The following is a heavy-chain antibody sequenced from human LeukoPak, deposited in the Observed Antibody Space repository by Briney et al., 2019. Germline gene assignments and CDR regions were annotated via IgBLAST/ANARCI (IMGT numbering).Heavy chain of an antibody. D-gene: IGHD3-22*01. V-gene: IGHV3-20*04. CDR3: AKVEFYFDSTGYLDY. CDR1: GFTFSSYS. J-gene: IGHJ4*02. CDR2: INWNGDRT. Sequence: PGGSLRLSCAASGFTFSSYSMNWVRQAPGRGLEWVSTINWNGDRTSYGDSVKGRFTISRDNAKNSLYLQMNSLRGEDTALYFCAKVEFYFDSTGYLDYWGQGTPVTVSS.